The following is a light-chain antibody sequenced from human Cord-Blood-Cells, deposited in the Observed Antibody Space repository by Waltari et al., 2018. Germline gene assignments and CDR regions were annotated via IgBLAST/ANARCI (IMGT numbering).Light chain of an antibody. CDR1: QSVSSSY. CDR3: QQYGSSPT. CDR2: GAS. J-gene: IGKJ5*01. V-gene: IGKV3-20*01. Sequence: EIVLTQSPGTLSLSPGERATLSCRASQSVSSSYLAWYQQKPGQAPRLLIYGASSRATGIPDRFSGSGYGTDFTLTISRLEPEDFVVYYCQQYGSSPTFGQGTRLEIK.